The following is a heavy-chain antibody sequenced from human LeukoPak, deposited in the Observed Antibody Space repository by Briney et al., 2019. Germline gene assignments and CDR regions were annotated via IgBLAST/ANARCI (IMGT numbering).Heavy chain of an antibody. J-gene: IGHJ4*02. CDR2: INTDGTVT. CDR3: ATKQWLAPPPDS. D-gene: IGHD6-19*01. CDR1: GFTFSKYW. V-gene: IGHV3-74*01. Sequence: GGSLRLSCAAYGFTFSKYWMLWVRQAPGKGLESVSQINTDGTVTTYADSVKGRFTVSRDNADNTMFLQMNSVRDKDTAVYYCATKQWLAPPPDSWGQGTPVTVSS.